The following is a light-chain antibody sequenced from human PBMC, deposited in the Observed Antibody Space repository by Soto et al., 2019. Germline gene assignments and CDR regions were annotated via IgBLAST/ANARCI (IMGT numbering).Light chain of an antibody. CDR3: NSYAGSNNGV. CDR2: EVS. CDR1: SSDVGGYNY. V-gene: IGLV2-8*01. J-gene: IGLJ3*02. Sequence: QSALTQPPSASGSRGQSVTISCTGTSSDVGGYNYVSWYQQHPGKAPKLMIYEVSKRPSGVPDRFSGSKSGNTASLTVSGLQAEDEADYYCNSYAGSNNGVFGGGTKLTVL.